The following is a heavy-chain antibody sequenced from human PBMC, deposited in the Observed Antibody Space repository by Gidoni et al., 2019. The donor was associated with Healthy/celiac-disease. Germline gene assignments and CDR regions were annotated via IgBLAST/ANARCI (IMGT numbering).Heavy chain of an antibody. CDR1: GGRFSRYS. Sequence: QVQLVQSGAEVKKPGSSVKVSCKASGGRFSRYSISWVRQAPVQGLEWMGGIIPIFGTANYAQKFQGRVTITADESTSTDYIELSSLGSDDTAVYYCARAFGGAARQYYYYYGIDVWGQGTTITVSS. CDR2: IIPIFGTA. V-gene: IGHV1-69*01. J-gene: IGHJ6*02. D-gene: IGHD6-6*01. CDR3: ARAFGGAARQYYYYYGIDV.